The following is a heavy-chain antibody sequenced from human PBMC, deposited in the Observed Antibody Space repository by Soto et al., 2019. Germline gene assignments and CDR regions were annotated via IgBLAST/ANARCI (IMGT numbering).Heavy chain of an antibody. D-gene: IGHD3-9*01. CDR1: GGTFSSYA. CDR2: IIPIFGTA. J-gene: IGHJ6*02. V-gene: IGHV1-69*13. CDR3: ARDSDILTGPPPYYYYYGMDV. Sequence: GASVKVSCKASGGTFSSYAISWVRQAPGQGLEWMGGIIPIFGTASYAQKFQGRVTITADESTSTAYMELSSLRSEDTAVYYCARDSDILTGPPPYYYYYGMDVWGQGTTVTVSS.